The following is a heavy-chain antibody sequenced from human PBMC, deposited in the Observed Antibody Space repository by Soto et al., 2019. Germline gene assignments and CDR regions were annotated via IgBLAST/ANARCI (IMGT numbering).Heavy chain of an antibody. Sequence: SHTRSLTCTVSSGSLCRSTYYQGRISQPPGKGLEWIGSIYYSGSTYYNPSLKSRVTISVDTSKNQFSLKLSSVTAADTAVYYCARTVRYDILTGWYFDYWGQGTLDTISS. J-gene: IGHJ4*02. CDR1: SGSLCRSTYY. V-gene: IGHV4-39*01. D-gene: IGHD3-9*01. CDR3: ARTVRYDILTGWYFDY. CDR2: IYYSGST.